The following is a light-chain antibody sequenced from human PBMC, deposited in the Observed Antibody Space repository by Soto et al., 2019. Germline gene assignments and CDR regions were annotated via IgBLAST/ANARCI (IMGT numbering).Light chain of an antibody. V-gene: IGKV3-15*01. Sequence: EIVMTQSPATLSVSPGERANLSCSASQSVSSNLAWYQQKPGQSPRLLIYGASTRATGIPARFSGSRSGTEFTLTISSLQSEDFAVYYCQHYNDWPPWTFGQGTKVEIK. CDR2: GAS. CDR3: QHYNDWPPWT. J-gene: IGKJ1*01. CDR1: QSVSSN.